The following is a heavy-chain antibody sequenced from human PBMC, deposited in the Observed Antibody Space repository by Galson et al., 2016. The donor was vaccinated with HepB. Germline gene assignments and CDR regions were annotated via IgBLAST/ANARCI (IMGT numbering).Heavy chain of an antibody. J-gene: IGHJ5*02. CDR3: VRDHSVVPTTAYNWFDP. V-gene: IGHV3-74*01. CDR1: GFAFSSHW. D-gene: IGHD4-23*01. CDR2: INSDGTIS. Sequence: SLRLSCAASGFAFSSHWMHWVRQDLGKGLVLVSRINSDGTISNYADSVKGRFTISSDNAKHTLYLQMNSLRAEDTAVYFCVRDHSVVPTTAYNWFDPWGRGTLVTVSS.